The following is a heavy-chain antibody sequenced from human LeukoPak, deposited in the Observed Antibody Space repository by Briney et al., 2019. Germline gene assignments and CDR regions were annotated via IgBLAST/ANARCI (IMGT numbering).Heavy chain of an antibody. Sequence: CGSLRLSCASSGCIFINTWMNEVRQAPGKGLEGVGRIKSKTDGGTTDYAAPVKGRFTISRVDSKDMPSTQKNDRKRDGTTVHYCSSVVVPASIAFDAFDIWGQGTMVTVSS. V-gene: IGHV3-15*01. D-gene: IGHD2-2*01. CDR1: GCIFINTW. J-gene: IGHJ3*02. CDR3: SSVVVPASIAFDAFDI. CDR2: IKSKTDGGTT.